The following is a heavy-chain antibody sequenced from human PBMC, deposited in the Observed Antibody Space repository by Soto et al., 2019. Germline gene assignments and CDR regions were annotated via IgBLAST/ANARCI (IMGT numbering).Heavy chain of an antibody. J-gene: IGHJ6*02. CDR1: GYSISSGYY. D-gene: IGHD5-18*01. V-gene: IGHV4-38-2*02. CDR2: IYQSGST. CDR3: ARDLGSGYSYGYGYYYYGMDV. Sequence: PSETLSLTCAVSGYSISSGYYWGWIRQPPGKGLEWIGRIYQSGSTYYNPSLKSLVTISVDTSKNQFSLKLSSVTAADTAVYYCARDLGSGYSYGYGYYYYGMDVWGQGTTVTVSS.